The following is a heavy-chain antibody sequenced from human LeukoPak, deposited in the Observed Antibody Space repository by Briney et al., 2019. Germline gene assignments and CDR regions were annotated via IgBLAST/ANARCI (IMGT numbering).Heavy chain of an antibody. CDR2: IYTSGST. CDR1: GGSNSSYY. D-gene: IGHD1-26*01. CDR3: ARDVGAPTPGRNDNWFDP. V-gene: IGHV4-4*07. Sequence: PSETLSLTCTVSGGSNSSYYWSWIRQPAGKGLEWIGRIYTSGSTNYNPSLKSRVTMSVDTSKNQFSLKLSSVTAADTAVYYCARDVGAPTPGRNDNWFDPWGQGTLVTVSS. J-gene: IGHJ5*02.